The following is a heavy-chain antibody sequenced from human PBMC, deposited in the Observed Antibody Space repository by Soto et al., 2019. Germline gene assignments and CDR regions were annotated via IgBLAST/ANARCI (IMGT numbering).Heavy chain of an antibody. V-gene: IGHV3-23*01. CDR1: GFTFSSYA. J-gene: IGHJ6*02. D-gene: IGHD6-6*01. Sequence: TGGSLRLSCAASGFTFSSYAMSWVRQAPGKGLEWVSAISGSGGSTYYADSVKGRFTISRDNSKNTLYLQMNSLRAEDTAVYYCPVYSSSNYYYYGMDVWGQGTTVTVSS. CDR3: PVYSSSNYYYYGMDV. CDR2: ISGSGGST.